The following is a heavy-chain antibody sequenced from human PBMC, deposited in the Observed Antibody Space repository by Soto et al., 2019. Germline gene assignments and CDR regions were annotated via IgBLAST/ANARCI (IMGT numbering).Heavy chain of an antibody. CDR1: GFTFDDFA. CDR2: ISWNSGST. D-gene: IGHD3-3*01. CDR3: AKDSRSGYAPREFDF. V-gene: IGHV3-9*01. J-gene: IGHJ4*02. Sequence: GGSLRLSCAASGFTFDDFAMHWVRQAPGKGLEWVSGISWNSGSTGYADSVKGRFTISRDNANSSLHLQMSGLRPEDTAFYYCAKDSRSGYAPREFDFWGQGALVTVSS.